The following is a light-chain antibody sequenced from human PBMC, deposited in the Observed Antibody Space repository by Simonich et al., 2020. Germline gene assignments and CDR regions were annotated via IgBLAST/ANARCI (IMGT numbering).Light chain of an antibody. CDR3: LQDYNYPWT. Sequence: DIQMTQSPSSLSASVGNRVTITCQASQDISNYLNWYQQKPGKAPKLLIYDASNLETGFPSRFSGSGSGTDFTLTISSLQPEDFATYYCLQDYNYPWTFGQGTKVEIK. J-gene: IGKJ1*01. CDR1: QDISNY. V-gene: IGKV1-33*01. CDR2: DAS.